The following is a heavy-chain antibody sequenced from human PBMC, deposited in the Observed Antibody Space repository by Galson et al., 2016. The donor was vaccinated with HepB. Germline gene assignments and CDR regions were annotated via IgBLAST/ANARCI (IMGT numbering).Heavy chain of an antibody. D-gene: IGHD5-12*01. J-gene: IGHJ3*01. Sequence: SLRLSCAASGIDVKTNYMSWVRQAPGKGLEWVLVLQSTGISNYADSVTGRFTISRDISRNTLSLQMNNLRTDDTGVYYCARLFPSGYRSPFHAYDVWGQGTLVTVS. CDR2: LQSTGIS. CDR3: ARLFPSGYRSPFHAYDV. CDR1: GIDVKTNY. V-gene: IGHV3-66*04.